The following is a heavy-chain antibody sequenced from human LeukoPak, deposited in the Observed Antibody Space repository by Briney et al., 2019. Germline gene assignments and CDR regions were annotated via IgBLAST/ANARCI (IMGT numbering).Heavy chain of an antibody. J-gene: IGHJ3*02. V-gene: IGHV4-38-2*01. CDR2: IYHSGST. CDR3: ARHLVGETPLDAFDI. D-gene: IGHD1-26*01. CDR1: GYSISSGYY. Sequence: SETLSLTCAVSGYSISSGYYWGWIRPPPGKGLEWIGSIYHSGSTYYNPSLKSRITISGETPNNNLSLKLTPVSAAHAAVSYFARHLVGETPLDAFDIGGQGTMVPSLQ.